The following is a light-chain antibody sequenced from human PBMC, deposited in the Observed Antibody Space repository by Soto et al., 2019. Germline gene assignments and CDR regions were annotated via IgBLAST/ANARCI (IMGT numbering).Light chain of an antibody. CDR2: DAS. Sequence: IVLTQSIGIMYLSPGERANHFWRTSQSASSYLAWYQQKPGQAPRLLIYDASNRATGIPARFSGSGSGTDFTLTISSLEPEDFAVYYCRQRSIWPPITFGQGTRLEI. CDR3: RQRSIWPPIT. J-gene: IGKJ5*01. V-gene: IGKV3-11*01. CDR1: QSASSY.